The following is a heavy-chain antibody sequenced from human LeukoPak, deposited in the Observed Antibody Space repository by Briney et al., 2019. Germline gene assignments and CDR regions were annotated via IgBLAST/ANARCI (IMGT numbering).Heavy chain of an antibody. V-gene: IGHV4-34*01. CDR1: GGSFSGYY. Sequence: NPSETLSLTCAVYGGSFSGYYWSWIRQPPGKGLEWIGEINHSGSTNYNPSLKSRVTISVDTSKNQFSLKLSSVTAADTAVYYCARKGDVDTAMAGEFDYWGQGTLVTVSS. D-gene: IGHD5-18*01. CDR2: INHSGST. J-gene: IGHJ4*02. CDR3: ARKGDVDTAMAGEFDY.